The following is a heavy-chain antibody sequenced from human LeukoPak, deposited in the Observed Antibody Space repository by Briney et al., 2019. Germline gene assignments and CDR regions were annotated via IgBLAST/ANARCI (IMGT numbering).Heavy chain of an antibody. CDR1: GFTFSTYA. D-gene: IGHD6-13*01. CDR3: AKRFRGSSGLYYFDY. Sequence: GALRLSCAVSGFTFSTYAMSWVRQAPGKGLEWVSAIRGSGDSTYYADSVKGRFTISRDNSKSTLYLQMNSLRAEDTAVYYCAKRFRGSSGLYYFDYWGQGTLVTVSS. CDR2: IRGSGDST. V-gene: IGHV3-23*01. J-gene: IGHJ4*02.